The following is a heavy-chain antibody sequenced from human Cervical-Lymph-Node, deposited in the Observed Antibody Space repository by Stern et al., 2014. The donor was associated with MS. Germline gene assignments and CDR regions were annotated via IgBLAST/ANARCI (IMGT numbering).Heavy chain of an antibody. CDR2: INPNSGGT. J-gene: IGHJ4*02. D-gene: IGHD6-19*01. Sequence: QVQLVESGAEVKKPGASVKVSCKASGYTFTGYYMHWVRQAPGQGLEWMGRINPNSGGTNYAQKLQGRGTMTRDTSISTAYMELSRLRSDDAAVYYCAREAAMAGAGTGVDYWGQGTLVTVSS. CDR3: AREAAMAGAGTGVDY. V-gene: IGHV1-2*06. CDR1: GYTFTGYY.